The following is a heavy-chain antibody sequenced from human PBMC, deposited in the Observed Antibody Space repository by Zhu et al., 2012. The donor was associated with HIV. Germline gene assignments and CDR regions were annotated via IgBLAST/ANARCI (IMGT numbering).Heavy chain of an antibody. CDR3: ARDLSSSWLNYFDY. CDR1: GGSISGYY. Sequence: QVQLHESGPGLVKPSETLSLTCTISGGSISGYYWTWIRQPAGKGLEWIGRVYASGHTDYNPSLKSRLTMSVGASNNFFSLNLTSVTAADTAVYYCARDLSSSWLNYFDYWGQGILVTVSS. CDR2: VYASGHT. D-gene: IGHD2-2*01. V-gene: IGHV4-4*07. J-gene: IGHJ4*02.